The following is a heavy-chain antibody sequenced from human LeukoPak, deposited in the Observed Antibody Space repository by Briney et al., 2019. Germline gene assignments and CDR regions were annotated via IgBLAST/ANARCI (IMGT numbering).Heavy chain of an antibody. CDR3: AKRRYCSSTSCYRYYYYYYGMDV. J-gene: IGHJ6*02. D-gene: IGHD2-2*01. V-gene: IGHV3-23*01. CDR2: ISGRGCST. CDR1: GFTFSSYS. Sequence: GSLRLSCAASGFTFSSYSISWVRQAPGKGLGLVSAISGRGCSTYYADSVKGRFTISRDNSKNTLYLQMNSLRAEDTAVYYCAKRRYCSSTSCYRYYYYYYGMDVWGQGTTVTVSS.